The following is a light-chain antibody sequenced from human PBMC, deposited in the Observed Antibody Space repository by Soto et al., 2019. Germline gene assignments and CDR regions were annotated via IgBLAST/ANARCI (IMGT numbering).Light chain of an antibody. CDR3: LQHDISSWT. CDR2: HTS. J-gene: IGKJ1*01. CDR1: QHIGDD. Sequence: DIPMTQSPSSLSAPVGDRVTITCRASQHIGDDLGWYQQKPGKAPQLLIYHTSTMQSGVPSRFSGRGSGTEFTLTIGSLHTEDVASYYCLQHDISSWTFGQGTKVEF. V-gene: IGKV1-17*01.